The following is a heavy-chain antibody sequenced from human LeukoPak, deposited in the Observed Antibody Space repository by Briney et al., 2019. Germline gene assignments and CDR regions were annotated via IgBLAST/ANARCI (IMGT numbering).Heavy chain of an antibody. Sequence: ASLKLSCEASGSTFTSYGISWVRQAPGQGLEWMGWIRAYNGNTIYGQKLQGRVTMTTDASTSTAYMELRSLRSDDTGVYYCARKRDILTGYYSIDYWGEGTLVTVSS. D-gene: IGHD3-9*01. CDR2: IRAYNGNT. CDR3: ARKRDILTGYYSIDY. J-gene: IGHJ4*02. CDR1: GSTFTSYG. V-gene: IGHV1-18*01.